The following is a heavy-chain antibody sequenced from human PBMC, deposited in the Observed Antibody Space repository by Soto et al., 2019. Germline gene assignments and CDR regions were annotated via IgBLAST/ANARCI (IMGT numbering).Heavy chain of an antibody. J-gene: IGHJ6*03. CDR1: GGSFSGYY. CDR2: INHSGST. CDR3: ARGLRFGDPMVDAYYMDV. D-gene: IGHD3-10*01. Sequence: SETLSLTCAVYGGSFSGYYWSWIRQPPGKGLEWIGEINHSGSTNYNPSLKSRVTISVDTSKNQFSLKLSSVTAADTAVYYCARGLRFGDPMVDAYYMDVWGKGTTVTVSS. V-gene: IGHV4-34*01.